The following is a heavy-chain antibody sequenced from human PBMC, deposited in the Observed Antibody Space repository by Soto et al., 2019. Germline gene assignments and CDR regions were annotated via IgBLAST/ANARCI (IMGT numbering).Heavy chain of an antibody. CDR1: GGFVSSGSYY. J-gene: IGHJ4*02. V-gene: IGHV4-61*01. D-gene: IGHD1-1*01. CDR2: INHSGIT. CDR3: VRGPYNYNSRYFDY. Sequence: SETLSLTCTVSGGFVSSGSYYWSWIRQPPGKGLEWLAEINHSGITNYNPSVESRVSMSVDTSKNQFSLRLYSVTAADTAVYYCVRGPYNYNSRYFDYWGQGTLVTVSS.